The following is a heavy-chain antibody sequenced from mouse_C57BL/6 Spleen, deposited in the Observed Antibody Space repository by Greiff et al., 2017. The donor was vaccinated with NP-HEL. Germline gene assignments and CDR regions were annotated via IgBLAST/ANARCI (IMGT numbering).Heavy chain of an antibody. CDR2: INPSSGYT. J-gene: IGHJ2*01. CDR3: ASGWLLRLDY. D-gene: IGHD2-3*01. CDR1: GYTFTSYT. V-gene: IGHV1-4*01. Sequence: VQGVESGAELARPGASVKMSCKASGYTFTSYTMHWVKQRPGQGLEWIGYINPSSGYTKYNQKFKDKATLTADKSSSTAYMQLSSLTSEDSAVYYCASGWLLRLDYWGQGTTLTVSS.